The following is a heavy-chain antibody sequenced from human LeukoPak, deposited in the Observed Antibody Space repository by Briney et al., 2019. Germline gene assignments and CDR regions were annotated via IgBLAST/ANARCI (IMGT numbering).Heavy chain of an antibody. Sequence: GASVKVSCKASGYTFTSYGISWVRQAPGQGLEWMGWISAYNGNTNYAQKLQGRVTMTTDTSTSTAYMELRSLRSDDTAVYYCARSDYYDSSGYYLSFVYWGQGTLVTVSS. J-gene: IGHJ4*02. CDR3: ARSDYYDSSGYYLSFVY. D-gene: IGHD3-22*01. CDR2: ISAYNGNT. V-gene: IGHV1-18*01. CDR1: GYTFTSYG.